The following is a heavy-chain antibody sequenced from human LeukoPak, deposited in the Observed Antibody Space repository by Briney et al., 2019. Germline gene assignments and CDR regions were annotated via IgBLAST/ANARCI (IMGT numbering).Heavy chain of an antibody. CDR2: IYHSGST. CDR1: GGSISSGGYS. D-gene: IGHD3-3*01. Sequence: SQTLSLTCAVSGGSISSGGYSWSWIRQPPGKGLEWIGYIYHSGSTYYNPSLKSRVTISVDRSKNQFSLKLSSVTAADTAVYYCARTYYDFTPLGYFDLWGRGTLVTVSS. V-gene: IGHV4-30-2*01. J-gene: IGHJ2*01. CDR3: ARTYYDFTPLGYFDL.